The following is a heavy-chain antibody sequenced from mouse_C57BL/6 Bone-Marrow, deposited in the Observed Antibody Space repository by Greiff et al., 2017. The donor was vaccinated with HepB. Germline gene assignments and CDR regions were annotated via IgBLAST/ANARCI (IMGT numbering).Heavy chain of an antibody. CDR3: ARSGYCSSYVFAY. V-gene: IGHV1-63*01. CDR2: IYPGGGYT. D-gene: IGHD1-1*01. J-gene: IGHJ3*01. Sequence: QVQLKESGAELVRPGTSVKMSCKASGYTFTNYWIGWAKQRPGHGLEWIGDIYPGGGYTNYNEKFKGKATLTAAKSSSTAYMQFSSLTSEVSAIYYCARSGYCSSYVFAYWGQGTLVTVSA. CDR1: GYTFTNYW.